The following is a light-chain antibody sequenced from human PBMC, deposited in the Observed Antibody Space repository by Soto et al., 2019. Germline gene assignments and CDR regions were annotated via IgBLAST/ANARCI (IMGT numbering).Light chain of an antibody. CDR3: MQALQTPFT. V-gene: IGKV2-28*01. Sequence: DIVITPSPLSLPVTPGEPASIACSSSQSLLHSNGYNYLDWYLQKPGQSPQLLIYLGSNRASGVPDRFSGSGSGTDFTLKISRVEAEDVGAYYCMQALQTPFTFGPGTKVDIK. CDR1: QSLLHSNGYNY. J-gene: IGKJ3*01. CDR2: LGS.